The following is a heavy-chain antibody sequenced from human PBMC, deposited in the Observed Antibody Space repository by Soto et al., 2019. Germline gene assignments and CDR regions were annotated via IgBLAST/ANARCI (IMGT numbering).Heavy chain of an antibody. CDR1: GGSISSYY. V-gene: IGHV4-59*08. J-gene: IGHJ6*02. Sequence: SETLSLTCTVSGGSISSYYWSWIRQPPGKGLEWIGYIYYSGGTNYNPSLKSRVTISVDTSKNQFSLKLSSVTAADTAVYYCARQGIAMVRGVHGMDVWGQGTTVTVS. CDR3: ARQGIAMVRGVHGMDV. CDR2: IYYSGGT. D-gene: IGHD3-10*01.